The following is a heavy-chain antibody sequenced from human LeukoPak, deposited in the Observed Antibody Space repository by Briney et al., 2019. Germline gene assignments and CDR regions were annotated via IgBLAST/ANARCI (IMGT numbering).Heavy chain of an antibody. CDR1: GFTFSTYA. CDR3: AKDGYDYDSSYSYFDY. Sequence: PGGSLRLSCAASGFTFSTYAMSWVRQAPGKGLEWVSTISVSGLTTYHADSVKGRFTISRDNSKNTLYLQMNTLRAEDTAVYYCAKDGYDYDSSYSYFDYWGQGTLVTVSS. CDR2: ISVSGLTT. D-gene: IGHD3-22*01. V-gene: IGHV3-23*01. J-gene: IGHJ4*02.